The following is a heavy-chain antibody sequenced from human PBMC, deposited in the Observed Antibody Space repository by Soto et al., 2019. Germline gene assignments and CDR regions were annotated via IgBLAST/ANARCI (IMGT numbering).Heavy chain of an antibody. V-gene: IGHV3-21*01. J-gene: IGHJ4*02. D-gene: IGHD4-17*01. CDR1: GFTFSSYT. Sequence: EVQLVESGGGLVKPGGSLRLSCTASGFTFSSYTMNWVRQAPGKGLEWVAAISTTSAYIGYAESAKGRFTLSRDNAKNSLYLQMNSLRAEDTAVYHCARGVYGDYTHQYFGYWGQGTLVSVSS. CDR3: ARGVYGDYTHQYFGY. CDR2: ISTTSAYI.